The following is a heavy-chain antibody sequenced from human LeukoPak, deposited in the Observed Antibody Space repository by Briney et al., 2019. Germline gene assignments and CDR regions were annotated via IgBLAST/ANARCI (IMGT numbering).Heavy chain of an antibody. CDR1: GGSISSSSYY. CDR3: ARQVDYYDSSGYLGYYFDY. Sequence: KPSETLSLTCTVSGGSISSSSYYWGWIRQPPGKGLEWIGSIYYSGSTYYNPSLKSRVTMSVDTSKNQFSLKLSSVTAADTAVYYCARQVDYYDSSGYLGYYFDYWGQGTLVTVSS. V-gene: IGHV4-39*01. CDR2: IYYSGST. J-gene: IGHJ4*02. D-gene: IGHD3-22*01.